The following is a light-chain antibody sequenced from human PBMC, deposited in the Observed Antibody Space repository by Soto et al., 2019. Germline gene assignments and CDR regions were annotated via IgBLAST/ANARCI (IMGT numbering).Light chain of an antibody. V-gene: IGKV1-39*01. CDR3: QQSYSTPWT. J-gene: IGKJ1*01. CDR1: QSISSY. CDR2: GAS. Sequence: DIQMTRSPSSLSASVGDRVTIACWASQSISSYLNWYQQKPGQAPKLLIYGASNLQSGVPSRFSGSGSGTDFTLTISSLQPEDFATYYCQQSYSTPWTFGQGTKVDIK.